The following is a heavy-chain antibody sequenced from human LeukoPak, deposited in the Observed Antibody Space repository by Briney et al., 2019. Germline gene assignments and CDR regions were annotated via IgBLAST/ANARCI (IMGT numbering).Heavy chain of an antibody. CDR3: ARVPLTYYYGSGGADY. CDR1: GYTFTSYY. Sequence: ASVKVSCKASGYTFTSYYMHWVRQAPGQGLEWMGWINPNSGGTNYAQKFQGRVTMTRDTSISTAYMELSRLRSDDTAVYYCARVPLTYYYGSGGADYWGQGTLVTVSS. J-gene: IGHJ4*02. D-gene: IGHD3-10*01. V-gene: IGHV1-2*02. CDR2: INPNSGGT.